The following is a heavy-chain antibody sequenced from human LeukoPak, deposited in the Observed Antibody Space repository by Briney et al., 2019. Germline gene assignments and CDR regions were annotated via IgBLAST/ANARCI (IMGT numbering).Heavy chain of an antibody. CDR1: GFTFSNAY. CDR3: TTAYDFWSGYGNYGMDV. V-gene: IGHV3-15*07. CDR2: IKPKTDGETT. J-gene: IGHJ6*02. Sequence: GGSLRLSCAASGFTFSNAYMNWVRQAPGKGLEWVGRIKPKTDGETTEYAAPVKGRFSISRDDSKNTLYLQMNSLKTEDTAVYYCTTAYDFWSGYGNYGMDVWGQGTTVTVSS. D-gene: IGHD3-3*01.